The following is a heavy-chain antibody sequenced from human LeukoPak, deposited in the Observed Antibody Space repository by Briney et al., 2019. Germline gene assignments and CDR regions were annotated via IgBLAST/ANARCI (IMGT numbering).Heavy chain of an antibody. CDR2: ISSSSSYI. J-gene: IGHJ6*02. V-gene: IGHV3-21*01. Sequence: PGGPLRLSCAASGFTFSSYSMNWVRQAPGKGLEWVSSISSSSSYIYYADSVKGRFTISRDNAKNSLYLQMNSLRAEDTAVYYCARAFLEWDYYYYGMDVWGQGTTVTVSS. D-gene: IGHD3-3*02. CDR1: GFTFSSYS. CDR3: ARAFLEWDYYYYGMDV.